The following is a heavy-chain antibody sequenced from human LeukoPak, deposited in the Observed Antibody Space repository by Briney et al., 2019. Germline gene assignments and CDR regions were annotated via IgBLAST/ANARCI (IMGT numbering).Heavy chain of an antibody. V-gene: IGHV1-18*04. CDR1: GYTFTNYG. J-gene: IGHJ6*04. CDR2: ISAYSANT. D-gene: IGHD3-9*01. CDR3: ARTDYDILTGARMDV. Sequence: ASVKVSCKASGYTFTNYGITWVRQAPGQGLEWMGWISAYSANTNYAQKFQGRVITTTDTSTSTVYMGLRSLRSDDTAIYYCARTDYDILTGARMDVWGKGTTVTVSS.